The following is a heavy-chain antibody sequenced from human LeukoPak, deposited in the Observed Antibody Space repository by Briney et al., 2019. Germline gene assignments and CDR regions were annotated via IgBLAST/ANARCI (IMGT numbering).Heavy chain of an antibody. CDR3: ARLTGAASGTYYFDF. CDR2: ISWNSRII. CDR1: GFIFDDYA. D-gene: IGHD1-26*01. Sequence: GGSLRLSWAASGFIFDDYAMYWVRQAPAKGLEWVSGISWNSRIIDYADSVKGRFTISRDNAKTSLYLQMNSLTTEDTAFYYCARLTGAASGTYYFDFWGQGTLVTVSS. V-gene: IGHV3-9*01. J-gene: IGHJ4*02.